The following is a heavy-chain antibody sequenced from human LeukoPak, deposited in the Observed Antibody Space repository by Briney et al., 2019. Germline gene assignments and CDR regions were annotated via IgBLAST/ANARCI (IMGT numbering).Heavy chain of an antibody. J-gene: IGHJ4*02. CDR1: GFTFDDYA. D-gene: IGHD4-17*01. CDR3: AKGVTVTSPFDY. Sequence: PGGSLRLSCAASGFTFDDYAMHWVRQAPGKGLEWVSGISWNSGSIGYADSVKGRFTISRDNAKNSLYLQTNSLRAEDTALYYCAKGVTVTSPFDYWGQGTLVTVSS. V-gene: IGHV3-9*01. CDR2: ISWNSGSI.